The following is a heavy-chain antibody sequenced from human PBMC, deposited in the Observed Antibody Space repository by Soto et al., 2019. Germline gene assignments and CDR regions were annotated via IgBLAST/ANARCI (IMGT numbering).Heavy chain of an antibody. CDR1: GYSFTSYW. J-gene: IGHJ3*02. CDR3: ATSGKLEGEKVYDAFDI. V-gene: IGHV5-51*01. Sequence: KVSCKASGYSFTSYWIGWVRQMPGKGLEWMGIIYPGDSDTRYSPSFQGQVTISADKSISTAYLQWSSLKASDTAMYYCATSGKLEGEKVYDAFDIWGQGTMVTVSS. D-gene: IGHD3-10*01. CDR2: IYPGDSDT.